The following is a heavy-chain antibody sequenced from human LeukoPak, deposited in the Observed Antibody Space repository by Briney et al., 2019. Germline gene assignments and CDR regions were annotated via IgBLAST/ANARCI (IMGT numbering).Heavy chain of an antibody. J-gene: IGHJ4*02. D-gene: IGHD6-19*01. CDR2: IYSRGSA. Sequence: SQTLSLTCTVSGGSVSSGDYYWTWIRQPPGKGLEWIGYIYSRGSAYSAPSLKNRVTISVDTSKNQFSLKLSSVTAADTAVYYCARGSGWYGALDYWGQGTLVTVSS. V-gene: IGHV4-30-4*08. CDR3: ARGSGWYGALDY. CDR1: GGSVSSGDYY.